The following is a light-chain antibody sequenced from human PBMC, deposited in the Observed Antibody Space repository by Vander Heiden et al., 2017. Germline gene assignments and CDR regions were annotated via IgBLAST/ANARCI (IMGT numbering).Light chain of an antibody. V-gene: IGLV3-9*01. Sequence: SYDLTQPPSVSVAPGQTASITCGGHTFEYKNVHWYRQRPGQAPMLVIYRDSSRPSGIPARFSGSNSGNTATLIIRGAQTADEADYYCQVWDSGSLLFGGGTKLTVL. CDR2: RDS. CDR1: TFEYKN. CDR3: QVWDSGSLL. J-gene: IGLJ2*01.